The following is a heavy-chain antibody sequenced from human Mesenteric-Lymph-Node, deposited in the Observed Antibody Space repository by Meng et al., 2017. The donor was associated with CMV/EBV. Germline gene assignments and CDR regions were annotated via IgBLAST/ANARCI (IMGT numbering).Heavy chain of an antibody. CDR3: ARGFGSTIPRRFDP. CDR2: IYYSGST. J-gene: IGHJ5*02. CDR1: GGSVSSGSYY. Sequence: GSLRLSCTVSGGSVSSGSYYWSWIRQPPGKGLEWIGYIYYSGSTNYNPSLKSRVTISVDTSKNQVSLELTSVSAADTAVYFCARGFGSTIPRRFDPWGQGTLVTVSS. V-gene: IGHV4-61*01. D-gene: IGHD3-16*01.